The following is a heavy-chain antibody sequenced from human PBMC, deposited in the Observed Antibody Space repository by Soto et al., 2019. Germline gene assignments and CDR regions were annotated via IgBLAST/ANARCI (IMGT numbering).Heavy chain of an antibody. J-gene: IGHJ6*02. CDR2: ISYDGNKK. CDR1: GFTFSGST. D-gene: IGHD3-10*01. CDR3: GRDYGSFTYFCYGMHV. Sequence: QVHLVESGGGVVQPGRSLRLSCAASGFTFSGSTMHWVRQAPGKGLECVAIISYDGNKKYYADSVKGRFTISSDNSQNTLFLQMNSLRTDDTAVYYCGRDYGSFTYFCYGMHVWRHGNTVNVSS. V-gene: IGHV3-30-3*01.